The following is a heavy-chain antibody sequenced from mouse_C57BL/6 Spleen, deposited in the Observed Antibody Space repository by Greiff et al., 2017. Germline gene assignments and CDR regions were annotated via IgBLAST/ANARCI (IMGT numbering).Heavy chain of an antibody. J-gene: IGHJ2*01. D-gene: IGHD1-1*01. CDR1: GYAFSSYW. CDR2: IYPGDGDT. Sequence: LQASGAELVKPGASVKISCKASGYAFSSYWMNWVKQRPGKGLEWIGQIYPGDGDTNYNGKFKGKATLTADKSSSTAYMQLSSLTSEDSAVYFCARTTVVDYYFDYWGQGTTLTVSS. CDR3: ARTTVVDYYFDY. V-gene: IGHV1-80*01.